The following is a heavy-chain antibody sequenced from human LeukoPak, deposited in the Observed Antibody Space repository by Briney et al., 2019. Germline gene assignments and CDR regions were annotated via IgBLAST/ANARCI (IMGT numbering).Heavy chain of an antibody. CDR2: ISSSSSTI. D-gene: IGHD6-13*01. V-gene: IGHV3-48*01. Sequence: PGGSLRLSCAASGFTFSSYSMNWVRQAPGKGLEWVSYISSSSSTIYYADSVKGRFTISRDNAKNSLYLQMNSLRAEDTAVYYCARANKYSSSWYLYWGQGTLVTVSS. J-gene: IGHJ4*02. CDR1: GFTFSSYS. CDR3: ARANKYSSSWYLY.